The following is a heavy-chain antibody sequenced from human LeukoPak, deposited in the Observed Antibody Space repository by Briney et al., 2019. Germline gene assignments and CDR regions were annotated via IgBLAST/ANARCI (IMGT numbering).Heavy chain of an antibody. V-gene: IGHV3-74*01. Sequence: GGCLGLSCASSGFTLSSYWTHWVRHAPGKGRVWVSRINSDGRSTSYADSVKGRFTITRDNAKNTMYLQMNSLRDEDTAVYYCARGYYYDSSGFDYWGQGTLVTVAS. CDR1: GFTLSSYW. D-gene: IGHD3-22*01. CDR2: INSDGRST. J-gene: IGHJ4*02. CDR3: ARGYYYDSSGFDY.